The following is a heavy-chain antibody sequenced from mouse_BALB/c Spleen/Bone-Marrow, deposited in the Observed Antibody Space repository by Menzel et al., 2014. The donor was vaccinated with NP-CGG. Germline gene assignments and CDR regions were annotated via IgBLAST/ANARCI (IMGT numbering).Heavy chain of an antibody. CDR2: ISTGGSQT. V-gene: IGHV5-6*02. D-gene: IGHD2-3*01. CDR1: GFTFSSYG. J-gene: IGHJ1*01. Sequence: DVKLQESGGDLVKPGGSLKLSCAASGFTFSSYGMSWVRQTPDKRLEWVATISTGGSQTYYTDSVKGRFTISRDNAKNTLYLQMSSLKSEDSAIYYCPRRGYDNSYWYFGVWGAGTTVTVSS. CDR3: PRRGYDNSYWYFGV.